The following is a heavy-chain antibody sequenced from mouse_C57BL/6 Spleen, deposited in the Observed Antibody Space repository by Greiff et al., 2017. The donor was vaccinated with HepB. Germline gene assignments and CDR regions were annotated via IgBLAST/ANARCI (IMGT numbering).Heavy chain of an antibody. CDR3: ARRIYGNLFAY. CDR2: INPNNGGT. J-gene: IGHJ3*01. CDR1: GYTFTDYN. Sequence: EVQLQQSGPELVKPGASVKIPCKASGYTFTDYNMDWVKQSHGKSLEWIGDINPNNGGTIYNQKFKGKATLTVDKSSSTAYMEICSLTSEDTAVYYCARRIYGNLFAYWGQGTLVTVSA. D-gene: IGHD2-1*01. V-gene: IGHV1-18*01.